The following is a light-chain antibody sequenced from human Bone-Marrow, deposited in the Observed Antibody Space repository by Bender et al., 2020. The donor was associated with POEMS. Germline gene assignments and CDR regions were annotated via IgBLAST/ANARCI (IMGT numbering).Light chain of an antibody. Sequence: QSALTQPPSASGSLGQSITISCSGTSNDVGSYKFVSWYQQHPGKAPKLMIYEVTKRPSGVSNRFSGSKSGNTASLTISGLQAEDEADYYCSSYRGSSNVVFGAGTKLTVL. CDR1: SNDVGSYKF. V-gene: IGLV2-14*02. CDR3: SSYRGSSNVV. CDR2: EVT. J-gene: IGLJ2*01.